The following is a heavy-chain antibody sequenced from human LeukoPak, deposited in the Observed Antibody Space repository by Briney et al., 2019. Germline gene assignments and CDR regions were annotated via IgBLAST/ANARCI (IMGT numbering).Heavy chain of an antibody. J-gene: IGHJ5*02. V-gene: IGHV4-39*01. D-gene: IGHD1-20*01. CDR1: GGSISSSSYY. Sequence: SETLSLTCTVSGGSISSSSYYWGWIRQPPGKGLEWIGSIYYSGSTYYNPSLKSRVTISVDTSKNQFSLKLSSVTAADTAVYYCARGRLPHLLTGTKHNWFDPWGQGTLVTVSS. CDR2: IYYSGST. CDR3: ARGRLPHLLTGTKHNWFDP.